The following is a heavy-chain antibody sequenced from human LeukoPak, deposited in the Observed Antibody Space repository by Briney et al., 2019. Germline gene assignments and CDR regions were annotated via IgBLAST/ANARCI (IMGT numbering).Heavy chain of an antibody. D-gene: IGHD3-16*01. CDR1: GGSISSYY. CDR3: ARQAWGRIDY. J-gene: IGHJ4*02. CDR2: ICYSGST. Sequence: SETLSLTCTVSGGSISSYYWSWIRQPPGKGLEWIGYICYSGSTNYNPSLKSRVTISVDTSKNQFSLKLSSVTAADTAVYYCARQAWGRIDYWGQGTLVTVSS. V-gene: IGHV4-59*08.